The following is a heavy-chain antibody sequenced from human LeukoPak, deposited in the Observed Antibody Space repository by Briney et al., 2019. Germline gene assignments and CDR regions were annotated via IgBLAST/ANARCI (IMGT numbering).Heavy chain of an antibody. J-gene: IGHJ5*02. D-gene: IGHD3-10*01. V-gene: IGHV1-46*01. CDR3: ARALISLVRGATDWFDP. CDR1: GYTFTSYY. Sequence: ASVKVSCKASGYTFTSYYMHWVRQAPGQGLEWMGIINPSGGSTSYAQKFQGRVTMTRDMSTSTVYMELSSLRAEDTAVYYCARALISLVRGATDWFDPWGHGTLVTVSS. CDR2: INPSGGST.